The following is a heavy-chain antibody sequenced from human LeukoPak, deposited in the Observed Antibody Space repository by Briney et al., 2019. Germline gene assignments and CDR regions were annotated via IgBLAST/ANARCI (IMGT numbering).Heavy chain of an antibody. V-gene: IGHV3-7*01. D-gene: IGHD3-10*01. Sequence: GGSLRLSCAASGFTFSSYWMSWVRQAPGKGLEWVANIKQDGSEKYYVDSVKGRFTISRDNAKNSLYLQMNSLRAEDTAVYYCARDRYGSGSYYPPYYYYYMDVWGKGTTVTVSS. CDR3: ARDRYGSGSYYPPYYYYYMDV. CDR2: IKQDGSEK. CDR1: GFTFSSYW. J-gene: IGHJ6*03.